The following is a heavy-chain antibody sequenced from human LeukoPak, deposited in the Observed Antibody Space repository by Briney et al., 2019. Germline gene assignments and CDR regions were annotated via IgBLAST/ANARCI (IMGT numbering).Heavy chain of an antibody. CDR3: AREDDYGDYVEGYYFDY. CDR2: ISGSGGST. J-gene: IGHJ4*02. CDR1: GFTFSSYA. V-gene: IGHV3-23*01. D-gene: IGHD4-17*01. Sequence: GGSLRLSCAASGFTFSSYAMSWVRQAPGKGLEWVSAISGSGGSTYYADSVKGRFTISRDNSKNTLYLQMNSLRAEDTAVYYCAREDDYGDYVEGYYFDYWGQGTLVTVSS.